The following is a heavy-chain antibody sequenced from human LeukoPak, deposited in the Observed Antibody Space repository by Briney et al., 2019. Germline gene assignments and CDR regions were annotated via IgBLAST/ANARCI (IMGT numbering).Heavy chain of an antibody. CDR3: ARVIAAAGIDY. CDR1: GFTFSSYS. J-gene: IGHJ4*02. V-gene: IGHV3-21*01. D-gene: IGHD6-13*01. Sequence: GGSLRLSCAASGFTFSSYSMNWVRQAPGKGLEWVSSISSSSSYIYYADSVKGRFTISRDNAKNPLYLQMSSLRAEDTAVYYCARVIAAAGIDYWGQGTLVTVSS. CDR2: ISSSSSYI.